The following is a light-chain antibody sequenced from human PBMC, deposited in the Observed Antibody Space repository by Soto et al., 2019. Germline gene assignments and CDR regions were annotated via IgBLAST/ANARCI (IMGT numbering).Light chain of an antibody. CDR2: GAS. V-gene: IGKV3-20*01. Sequence: EIVLTQSPGTLSFSPWESATLSCSSSQTVSSSYLAWYQQKPGQAPRLLIYGASSRATGIPDRFSGSGSGTDFTLTISGLQSEDSAVYFCQQYGSSSITFGQGTRLEIK. CDR1: QTVSSSY. J-gene: IGKJ5*01. CDR3: QQYGSSSIT.